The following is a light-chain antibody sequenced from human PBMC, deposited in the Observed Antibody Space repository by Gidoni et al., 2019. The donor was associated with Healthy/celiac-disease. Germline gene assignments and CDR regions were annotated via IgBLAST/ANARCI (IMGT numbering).Light chain of an antibody. CDR3: QRYNGFSAWA. Sequence: DIQMTQSPSTRSASVGDRVTITCRASQSISRWLAWDQQKPGKAPKLLISQASILESGVPSRCSGGGSGTEFTLTISSLQPDDFAIYYCQRYNGFSAWAFGQGTNVEIK. CDR2: QAS. CDR1: QSISRW. V-gene: IGKV1-5*03. J-gene: IGKJ1*01.